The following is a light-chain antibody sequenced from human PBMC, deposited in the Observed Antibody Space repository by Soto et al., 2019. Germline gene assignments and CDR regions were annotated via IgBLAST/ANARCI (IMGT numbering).Light chain of an antibody. V-gene: IGKV4-1*01. J-gene: IGKJ1*01. CDR1: QIVLYSSNNKNY. CDR2: WAS. Sequence: DIVMTQSPDSLAVSLGERATINFKSSQIVLYSSNNKNYLAWYQQKPGQPPKLLIYWASTRESGVPDRFSGSGSGTDFTLTISSLQAEDVAVYYCQQYYSTPWTFGQGTKVDI. CDR3: QQYYSTPWT.